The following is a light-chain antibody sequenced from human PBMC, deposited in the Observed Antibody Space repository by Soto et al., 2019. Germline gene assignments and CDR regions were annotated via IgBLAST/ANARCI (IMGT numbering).Light chain of an antibody. J-gene: IGKJ4*01. CDR1: QYIGRY. Sequence: DIQMTQAPSSLSASVGDRVTMTCRAGQYIGRYLNWYQQKPGKAPKLLIYAASSLHSGVPSRFSGSGSGTDFTLTISSLQPEDFATYSCQQTYRTPLTFGGGTKVDI. V-gene: IGKV1-39*01. CDR3: QQTYRTPLT. CDR2: AAS.